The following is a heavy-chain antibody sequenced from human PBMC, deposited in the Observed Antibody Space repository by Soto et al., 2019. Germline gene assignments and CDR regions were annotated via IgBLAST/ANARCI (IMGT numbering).Heavy chain of an antibody. V-gene: IGHV3-21*01. J-gene: IGHJ4*02. Sequence: EVQLVESGGGLVKPGGSLRLSCAASGFTFSSYTMNWVRQAPGKGLEWVSSISSDSSYIYYADSVKGRFTISRDNAKNSLFLQMNSRRAEDTAVYYCARDPGAGNSYWGQGTLVTVSS. CDR1: GFTFSSYT. CDR2: ISSDSSYI. D-gene: IGHD6-19*01. CDR3: ARDPGAGNSY.